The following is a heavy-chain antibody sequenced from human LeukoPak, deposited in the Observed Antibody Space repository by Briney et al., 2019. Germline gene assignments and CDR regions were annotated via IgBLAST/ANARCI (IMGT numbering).Heavy chain of an antibody. CDR2: IYYSGST. Sequence: PSETLSLTCTVSGCSISSSSYYAGWIRQTPGKGLEWIGSIYYSGSTYYNPSLKSRVTISVDTSKNQFSLKLSSVTAADTAVYYCARIHSGSYPWWFDPWGQGTLVTVSS. D-gene: IGHD1-26*01. CDR1: GCSISSSSYY. J-gene: IGHJ5*02. CDR3: ARIHSGSYPWWFDP. V-gene: IGHV4-39*01.